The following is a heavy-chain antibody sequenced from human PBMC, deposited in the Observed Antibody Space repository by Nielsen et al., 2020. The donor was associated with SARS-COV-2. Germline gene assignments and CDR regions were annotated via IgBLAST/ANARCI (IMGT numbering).Heavy chain of an antibody. V-gene: IGHV3-7*01. CDR1: GFTFSSYW. CDR3: ATPLLRFLEMDV. Sequence: GESLKISCAASGFTFSSYWMSWVRQAPGKGLEWVANIKQDGSEKYYVDSVKGRFTISRDNSKNTLYLQMNSLRAEDTAVYYCATPLLRFLEMDVWGKGTTVTVSS. CDR2: IKQDGSEK. D-gene: IGHD3-3*01. J-gene: IGHJ6*04.